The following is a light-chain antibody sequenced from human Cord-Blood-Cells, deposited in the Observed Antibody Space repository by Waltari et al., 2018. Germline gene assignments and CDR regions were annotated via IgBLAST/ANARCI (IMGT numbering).Light chain of an antibody. J-gene: IGKJ2*01. CDR1: QGIRND. V-gene: IGKV1-6*01. CDR3: LQDYNYPYT. Sequence: AIQMTQSPSPLSASVGDRVTLTCRASQGIRNDLGWYQQKPGKAPKLLIYAASSLQSGVPSRFSGSGSGTDFTLTISSLQPEDFATYYCLQDYNYPYTFGQGTKLEIK. CDR2: AAS.